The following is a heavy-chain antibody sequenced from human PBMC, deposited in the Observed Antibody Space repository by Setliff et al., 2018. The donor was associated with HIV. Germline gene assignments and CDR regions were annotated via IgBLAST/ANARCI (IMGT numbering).Heavy chain of an antibody. Sequence: PGGSLRLSCAASGFTFDDYAMHWVRQAPGKGLEWVSLISWDGGGTYYADSVKGRFTISRDNAKNTLYLQMDSLRAEDTAVYYCARGGANPSWFDSWGQGTLVTVSS. J-gene: IGHJ5*01. V-gene: IGHV3-43D*04. CDR1: GFTFDDYA. D-gene: IGHD3-16*01. CDR3: ARGGANPSWFDS. CDR2: ISWDGGGT.